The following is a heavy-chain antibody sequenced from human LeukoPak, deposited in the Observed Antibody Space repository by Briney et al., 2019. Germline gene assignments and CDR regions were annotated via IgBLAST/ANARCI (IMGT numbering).Heavy chain of an antibody. CDR1: GYTLSELS. V-gene: IGHV1-24*01. CDR3: ATGLPPDERGWVWFPNHSWFDP. J-gene: IGHJ5*02. Sequence: ASLKLSCTVSGYTLSELSMHWVRQAPGKGLEWMAGFDPEDGETIYAQKFQGRVTMTEDTSTDTAYMELSSLRSEDTAVYYCATGLPPDERGWVWFPNHSWFDPWGQGTLVTVSS. CDR2: FDPEDGET. D-gene: IGHD1-14*01.